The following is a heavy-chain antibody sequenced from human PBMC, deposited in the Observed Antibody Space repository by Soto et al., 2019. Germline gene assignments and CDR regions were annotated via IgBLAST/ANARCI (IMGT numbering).Heavy chain of an antibody. J-gene: IGHJ4*02. V-gene: IGHV3-7*03. Sequence: GGSQRLSYTASGCIFIRFWMSWVSKAPGKGLEWVANIKEDGSDKYYVNSVRGRFTISRDNAKNSLFLQMNSLRAEDTAVYFCTCHPPRGDYNKYARNYWGQGSQVTVFS. CDR1: GCIFIRFW. CDR3: TCHPPRGDYNKYARNY. D-gene: IGHD4-4*01. CDR2: IKEDGSDK.